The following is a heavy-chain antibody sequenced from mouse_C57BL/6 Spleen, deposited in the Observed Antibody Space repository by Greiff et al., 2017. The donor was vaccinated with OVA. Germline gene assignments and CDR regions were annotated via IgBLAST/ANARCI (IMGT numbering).Heavy chain of an antibody. CDR3: ARGEAYYSTVVATDYYAMDY. D-gene: IGHD1-1*01. J-gene: IGHJ4*01. CDR2: ISAGGSYT. V-gene: IGHV5-4*03. Sequence: DVKLVESGGGLVKPGGSLKLSCAASGFTFSSYAMSWVRQTPEKRLEWVATISAGGSYTYYPDNVKGRFTISRDNAKNNLYLQMSHLKSEDTAMYYCARGEAYYSTVVATDYYAMDYWGQGTSVTVSS. CDR1: GFTFSSYA.